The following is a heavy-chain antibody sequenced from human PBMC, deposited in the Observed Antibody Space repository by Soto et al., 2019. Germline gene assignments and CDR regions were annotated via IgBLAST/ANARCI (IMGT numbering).Heavy chain of an antibody. CDR3: TTTINPLLWFGPAT. D-gene: IGHD3-10*01. V-gene: IGHV3-15*01. Sequence: GGSLRLACTASGFTFSNAWMSWVRQAPGKGLEWVGRIKSKTDGGTTDYAAPVKGRFTISRDDSKNTLYLQMNSLKTEDTAVYYCTTTINPLLWFGPATWGQGTTVTVSS. CDR2: IKSKTDGGTT. J-gene: IGHJ6*02. CDR1: GFTFSNAW.